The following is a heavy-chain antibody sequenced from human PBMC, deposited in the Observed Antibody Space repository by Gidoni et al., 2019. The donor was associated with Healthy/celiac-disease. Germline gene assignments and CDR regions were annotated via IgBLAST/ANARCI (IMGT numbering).Heavy chain of an antibody. J-gene: IGHJ4*02. D-gene: IGHD3-22*01. V-gene: IGHV1-46*01. CDR3: ARDRDYYDSSGYTFDY. CDR2: INPSGGST. Sequence: QVQLVQSGAEVTKPGASVEVSCKASGYTFTSYYMHWVRQAPGQGLEWMGIINPSGGSTSYAQKFQGRVTMTRDTSTSTVYMELSSLRSEDTAVYYCARDRDYYDSSGYTFDYWGQGTLVTVSS. CDR1: GYTFTSYY.